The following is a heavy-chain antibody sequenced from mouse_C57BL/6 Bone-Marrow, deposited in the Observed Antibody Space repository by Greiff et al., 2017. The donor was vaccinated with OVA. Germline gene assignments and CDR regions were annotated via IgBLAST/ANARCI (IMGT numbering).Heavy chain of an antibody. CDR3: ARDEGYYYGSQYYFDY. CDR1: GYTFTSYW. J-gene: IGHJ2*01. D-gene: IGHD1-1*01. Sequence: QVQLKQPGAELVRPGSSVKLSCKASGYTFTSYWMHWVKQRPIQGLEWIGNIDPSDSETHYNQKFKDKATLTVDKSSSTAYMQLSSLTSEDSAVYYCARDEGYYYGSQYYFDYWGQGTTLTVSS. CDR2: IDPSDSET. V-gene: IGHV1-52*01.